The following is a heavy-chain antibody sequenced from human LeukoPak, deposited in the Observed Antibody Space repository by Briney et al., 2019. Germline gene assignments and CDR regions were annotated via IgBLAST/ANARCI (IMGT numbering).Heavy chain of an antibody. CDR1: GFTFSSYE. D-gene: IGHD3-10*01. CDR2: ISSSGSTI. J-gene: IGHJ4*02. Sequence: QSGGSLRLSRAASGFTFSSYEMNWVRQAPGKGLEWVSYISSSGSTIYYADSVKGRFTISRDNAKNSLYLQMNSLRAGDTAVYYCARTTMVRGVMTYWGQGTLVTVSS. CDR3: ARTTMVRGVMTY. V-gene: IGHV3-48*03.